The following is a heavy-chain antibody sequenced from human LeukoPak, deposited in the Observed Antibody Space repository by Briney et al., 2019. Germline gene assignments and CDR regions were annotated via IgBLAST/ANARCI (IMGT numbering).Heavy chain of an antibody. Sequence: GGSLRLSCAASGFTFSSYEMNWVRQAPGKGLEWVSYISSSGSTIYYADSVKGRFTISRDNAKNSLYLQMNSLRAEDTALYYCARDGTVAATRHFDYWGQGTLVTVSS. CDR3: ARDGTVAATRHFDY. D-gene: IGHD2-15*01. V-gene: IGHV3-48*03. J-gene: IGHJ4*02. CDR2: ISSSGSTI. CDR1: GFTFSSYE.